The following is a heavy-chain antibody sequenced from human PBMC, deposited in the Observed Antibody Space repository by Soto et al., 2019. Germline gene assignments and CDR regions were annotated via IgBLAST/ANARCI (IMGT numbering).Heavy chain of an antibody. V-gene: IGHV3-33*08. D-gene: IGHD3-22*01. Sequence: PGGSLRLSCAASGFTFSSYGMHWVRQAPGKGLEWVAVIWDDGSDKRYADSVKGRFTVSRDNSKNTLFLQMSSLRAEDTAVYYCARDPQINSDTSGYVGSWGPGTLVTVSS. CDR2: IWDDGSDK. CDR1: GFTFSSYG. J-gene: IGHJ5*02. CDR3: ARDPQINSDTSGYVGS.